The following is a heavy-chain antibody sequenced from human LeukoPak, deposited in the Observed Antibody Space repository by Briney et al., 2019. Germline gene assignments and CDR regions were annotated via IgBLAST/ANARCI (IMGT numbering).Heavy chain of an antibody. V-gene: IGHV4-59*01. Sequence: SETLSLTCNVSGGPISEYYWSWIRQPPGKGLEWIVYMYFRGTTNYSTSFQSRVSISVDTSKNQFSLRLSSVTAADTAVYYCARDRFYDNSGFRRLDFWGQGLLVTVSS. CDR2: MYFRGTT. D-gene: IGHD3-22*01. CDR1: GGPISEYY. J-gene: IGHJ4*02. CDR3: ARDRFYDNSGFRRLDF.